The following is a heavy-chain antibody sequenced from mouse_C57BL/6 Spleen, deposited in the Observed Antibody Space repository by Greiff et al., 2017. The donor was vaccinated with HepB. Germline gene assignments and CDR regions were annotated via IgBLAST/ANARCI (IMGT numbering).Heavy chain of an antibody. CDR2: IYPSDSET. D-gene: IGHD2-12*01. V-gene: IGHV1-61*01. CDR3: ARGVYDGESPEFAY. Sequence: QVHVKQPGAELVRPGSSVKLSCKASGYTFTSYWMDWVKQRPGQGLEWIGNIYPSDSETHYNQKFKDKATLTVDKSSSTAYMQLSSLTSEDSAVYYCARGVYDGESPEFAYWGQGTLVTVSA. CDR1: GYTFTSYW. J-gene: IGHJ3*01.